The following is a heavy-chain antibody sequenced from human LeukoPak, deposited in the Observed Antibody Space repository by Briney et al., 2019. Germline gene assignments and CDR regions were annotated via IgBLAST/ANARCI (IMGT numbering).Heavy chain of an antibody. CDR1: GGSISSYY. J-gene: IGHJ4*02. Sequence: SETLSLTCTVSGGSISSYYWSWIRQPPGKGLEWIGYIYYSGSTNYNPSLKSRVTISVDTSKNQFSLKLSSVTAADTAVYYCASSPPYSSSSWYFDYWGQGTLVTVSS. CDR3: ASSPPYSSSSWYFDY. D-gene: IGHD6-6*01. CDR2: IYYSGST. V-gene: IGHV4-59*01.